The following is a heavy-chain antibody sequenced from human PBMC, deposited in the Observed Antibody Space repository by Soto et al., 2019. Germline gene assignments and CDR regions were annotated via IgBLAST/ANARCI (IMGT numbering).Heavy chain of an antibody. CDR2: IIPILGIA. J-gene: IGHJ3*02. CDR3: AREGRCYASRRPNALDI. CDR1: GGTFSSYT. Sequence: QVQLVQSGAEVKKPGSSVKVSCKASGGTFSSYTISWVRQAPGQGLEWMGRIIPILGIANYAQKFQGRVTITADQSTSTAYMALSSLRSEDTAVYYCAREGRCYASRRPNALDIWGQGTMVTVSS. D-gene: IGHD2-2*01. V-gene: IGHV1-69*08.